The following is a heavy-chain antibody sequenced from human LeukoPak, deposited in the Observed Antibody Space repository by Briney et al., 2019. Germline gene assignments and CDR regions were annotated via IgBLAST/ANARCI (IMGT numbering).Heavy chain of an antibody. Sequence: SVNVSFQVSGYTLTELSMHWVRQAPGKGGEWMGGFDPEDGETIYAQKFQGRVTTTADTSTDTAYMELSSLRSEDTAVYYCATGTCSGGSCYAFDYRGQGTLVTVSS. CDR1: GYTLTELS. CDR2: FDPEDGET. D-gene: IGHD2-15*01. J-gene: IGHJ4*02. CDR3: ATGTCSGGSCYAFDY. V-gene: IGHV1-24*01.